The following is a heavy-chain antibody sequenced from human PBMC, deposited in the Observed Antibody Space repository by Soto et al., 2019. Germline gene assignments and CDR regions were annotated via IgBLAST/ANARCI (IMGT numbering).Heavy chain of an antibody. J-gene: IGHJ6*03. CDR1: GYTFTSYA. D-gene: IGHD3-3*01. V-gene: IGHV1-3*01. CDR2: INAGNGNT. Sequence: ASVKVSCKASGYTFTSYAMHWVRQAPGQRLEWMGWINAGNGNTKYSQKFQGRVTITRDTSASTAYMELSSLRSEDTAVYYCARGFWSGYEYYYHYYMDVWGKGTTVTVSS. CDR3: ARGFWSGYEYYYHYYMDV.